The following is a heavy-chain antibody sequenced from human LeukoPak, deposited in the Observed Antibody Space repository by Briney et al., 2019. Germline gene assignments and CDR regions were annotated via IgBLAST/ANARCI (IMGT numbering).Heavy chain of an antibody. CDR1: GFTFSTYG. CDR3: AREHDFWSGYYYYYYYMDV. J-gene: IGHJ6*03. CDR2: ISYDGSDK. Sequence: SERSLRLSCEASGFTFSTYGMHWVRQAPGKGLEWVALISYDGSDKNYADSVKGRFTISRDNSKSTLYLQMDSLRGDDAAVYYCAREHDFWSGYYYYYYYMDVWGKGTTVTVSS. V-gene: IGHV3-30*03. D-gene: IGHD3-3*01.